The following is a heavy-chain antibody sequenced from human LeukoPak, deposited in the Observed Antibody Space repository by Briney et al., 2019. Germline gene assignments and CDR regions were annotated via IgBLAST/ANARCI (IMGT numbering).Heavy chain of an antibody. CDR3: ATGEVGYCTNGVCYHYYYYMDV. CDR2: FDPEDGET. J-gene: IGHJ6*03. D-gene: IGHD2-8*01. Sequence: ASVKVSCKVSGYTPTELSMHWVRQAPGKGLEWMGGFDPEDGETIYAQKFQGRVTMPEDTSTDTAYMELSSLRSEDTAVYYCATGEVGYCTNGVCYHYYYYMDVWGKGTTVTVSS. CDR1: GYTPTELS. V-gene: IGHV1-24*01.